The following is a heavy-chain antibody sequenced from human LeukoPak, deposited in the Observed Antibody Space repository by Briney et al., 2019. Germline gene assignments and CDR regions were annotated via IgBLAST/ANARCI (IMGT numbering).Heavy chain of an antibody. D-gene: IGHD5-18*01. CDR1: GFTFSSYW. CDR3: AGTYPYSYVEIDY. J-gene: IGHJ4*02. Sequence: KPGESLRLSCAASGFTFSSYWMSWVRQAPGKGLEWVANIKQDGSEKYYVDSVKGRFTISRDNAKNSLYLQMNSLRAEDTAVYYCAGTYPYSYVEIDYWGQETLVTVSS. CDR2: IKQDGSEK. V-gene: IGHV3-7*01.